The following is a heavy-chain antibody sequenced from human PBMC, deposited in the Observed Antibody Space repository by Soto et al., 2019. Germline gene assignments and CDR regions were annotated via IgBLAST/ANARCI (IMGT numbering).Heavy chain of an antibody. CDR3: ARHQSIVVVTAARAFDI. CDR1: GAPISSAFW. CDR2: IYHVGST. V-gene: IGHV4-4*02. J-gene: IGHJ3*02. Sequence: SETLSLTCAVSGAPISSAFWWTWVRQAPGKGLEWIGEIYHVGSTKYNPSLKSRVTISVDTSKNQFSVKLNSVTAADTAVYYCARHQSIVVVTAARAFDIWGQGTMVTVSS. D-gene: IGHD2-15*01.